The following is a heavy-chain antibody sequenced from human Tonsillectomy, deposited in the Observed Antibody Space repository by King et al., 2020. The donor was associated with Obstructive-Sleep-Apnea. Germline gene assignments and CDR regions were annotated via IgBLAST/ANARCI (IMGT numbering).Heavy chain of an antibody. V-gene: IGHV4-59*01. CDR1: GGSISDYY. J-gene: IGHJ4*02. D-gene: IGHD5-18*01. CDR3: ARESAIFNHFDY. CDR2: FHNIGST. Sequence: QLQESGPGLVKPSETLSLTCTVSGGSISDYYWMWIRQPPGGGLGWIGYFHNIGSTNYNTPLKIRVSISLDTSKNQFSLKVNSMTAADTAVYSCARESAIFNHFDYWGQGTLVTVSS.